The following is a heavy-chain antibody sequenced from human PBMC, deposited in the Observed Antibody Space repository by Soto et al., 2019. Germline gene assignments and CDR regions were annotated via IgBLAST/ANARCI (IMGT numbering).Heavy chain of an antibody. Sequence: GESLKISCKASGYSFTTNWIGWLRQMPGKGLEWMGIIFPGHSDTRYSPSFQGQVTISADKSISTAYLQWSSLKASDTAMYYCARRRRDIFSGSPGTMEYWGQGTMVTVSS. D-gene: IGHD3-9*01. CDR2: IFPGHSDT. CDR3: ARRRRDIFSGSPGTMEY. J-gene: IGHJ4*02. CDR1: GYSFTTNW. V-gene: IGHV5-51*01.